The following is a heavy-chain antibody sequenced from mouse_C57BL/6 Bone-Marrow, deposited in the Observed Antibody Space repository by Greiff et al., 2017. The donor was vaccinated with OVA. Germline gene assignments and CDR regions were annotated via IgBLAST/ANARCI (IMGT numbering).Heavy chain of an antibody. J-gene: IGHJ3*01. CDR3: ARRRNYYGSSPWFAY. V-gene: IGHV1-22*01. CDR1: GYTFTDYN. Sequence: EVQRVESGPELVKPGASVKMSCKASGYTFTDYNMHWVKQSHGKSLEWIGYINPNNGGTSYNQKFKGKATLTVNKSSSTAYMELRSLTSEDSAVYYCARRRNYYGSSPWFAYWGQGTLVTVSA. CDR2: INPNNGGT. D-gene: IGHD1-1*01.